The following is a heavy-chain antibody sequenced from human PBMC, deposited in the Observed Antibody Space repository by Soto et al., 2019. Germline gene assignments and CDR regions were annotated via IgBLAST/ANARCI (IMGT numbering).Heavy chain of an antibody. V-gene: IGHV4-61*01. CDR2: IYYTGNT. J-gene: IGHJ4*02. CDR1: GASVSSHNYY. CDR3: ARGLRSGIYSFDS. Sequence: QVQLQESGPGLVKPSETLSLTCTVSGASVSSHNYYWSWIRQPPGKGLEYIGYIYYTGNTNFGPSLKTLVTMSLDTPKNQFSLRLRGVTAAETAVYYCARGLRSGIYSFDSWGQGTLVTVSS. D-gene: IGHD1-26*01.